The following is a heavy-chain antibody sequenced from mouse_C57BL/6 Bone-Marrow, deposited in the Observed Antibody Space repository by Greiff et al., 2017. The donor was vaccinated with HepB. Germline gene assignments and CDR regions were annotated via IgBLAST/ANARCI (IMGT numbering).Heavy chain of an antibody. CDR1: GYSFTSYY. CDR2: IYPGSGNT. CDR3: AREDSSGSEAY. V-gene: IGHV1-66*01. D-gene: IGHD3-2*02. J-gene: IGHJ3*01. Sequence: VQLQQSGPELVKPGASVKISCKASGYSFTSYYIHWVKQRPGQGLEWIGWIYPGSGNTKYNEKFKGKATLTADTSSSTAYMQLRSLTSEDSAVYYCAREDSSGSEAYWGQGTLVTVSA.